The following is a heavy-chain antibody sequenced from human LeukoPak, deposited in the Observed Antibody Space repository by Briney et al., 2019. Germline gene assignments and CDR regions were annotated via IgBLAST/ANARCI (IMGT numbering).Heavy chain of an antibody. CDR3: ARGQGIAALSGFDY. J-gene: IGHJ4*02. CDR1: GGSISSYY. Sequence: SETLSLTCTVSGGSISSYYWSWIRQPPGKGLEWIGYIYYSGSTNYNPSLKSRVTISVDTSKNQFSLKLSSVTAADTAVYYCARGQGIAALSGFDYWGQGTLVTVSS. V-gene: IGHV4-59*01. D-gene: IGHD6-13*01. CDR2: IYYSGST.